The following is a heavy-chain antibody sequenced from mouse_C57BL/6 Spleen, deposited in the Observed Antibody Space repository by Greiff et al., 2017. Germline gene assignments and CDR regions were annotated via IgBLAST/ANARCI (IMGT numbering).Heavy chain of an antibody. D-gene: IGHD1-1*01. J-gene: IGHJ1*03. Sequence: QVQLQQPGAELVRPGSSVKLSCKASGYTFTSYWMHWVKQRPIQGLEWIGNIDPSDSETHYNQKFKDKATLTVDKSSSTAYMQLSSLTSEDSAVYYCARGGVIQVYFDVWGTGTTGTVSS. CDR2: IDPSDSET. CDR3: ARGGVIQVYFDV. CDR1: GYTFTSYW. V-gene: IGHV1-52*01.